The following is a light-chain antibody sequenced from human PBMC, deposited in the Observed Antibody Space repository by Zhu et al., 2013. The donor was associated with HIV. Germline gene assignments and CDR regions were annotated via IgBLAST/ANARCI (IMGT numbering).Light chain of an antibody. J-gene: IGKJ4*01. CDR2: GAS. V-gene: IGKV3-20*01. CDR1: QSVSSNF. CDR3: QQYGSSPLT. Sequence: EIVLTQSPGTLSLSPGDRATLSCRASQSVSSNFLAWYQQKPGQAPRLLMYGASSRATGIPDRFSGSGSGTEFSLSISRLEPEDFAVYYCQQYGSSPLTFGGGTTVEIK.